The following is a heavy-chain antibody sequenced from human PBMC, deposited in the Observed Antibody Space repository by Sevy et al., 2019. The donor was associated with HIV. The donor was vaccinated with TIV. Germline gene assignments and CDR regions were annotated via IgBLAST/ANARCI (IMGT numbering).Heavy chain of an antibody. CDR2: ISYDGDSK. CDR3: AKESVSWYLDF. D-gene: IGHD6-13*01. J-gene: IGHJ4*02. CDR1: GFTFSRNG. Sequence: GGSLRLSCAASGFTFSRNGMHWVRQVPGKGLEWVALISYDGDSKNYADSVKGRFTISRDNSKNTVYLHMNSLRSEDTAVYYCAKESVSWYLDFWGQGTLSPSPQ. V-gene: IGHV3-30*18.